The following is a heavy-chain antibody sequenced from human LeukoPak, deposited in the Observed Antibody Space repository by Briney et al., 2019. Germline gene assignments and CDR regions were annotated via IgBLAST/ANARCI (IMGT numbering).Heavy chain of an antibody. D-gene: IGHD5-12*01. CDR1: GYSISSGYY. V-gene: IGHV4-38-2*01. CDR2: INHSGST. Sequence: SETLSLTCAVSGYSISSGYYWGWIQQPPGKGLEWIGEINHSGSTNYNPSLKSRVTISVDTSKNQFSLKLSSVTAADTAVYYCARGRRGATIGAFDIWGQGTMVTVSS. CDR3: ARGRRGATIGAFDI. J-gene: IGHJ3*02.